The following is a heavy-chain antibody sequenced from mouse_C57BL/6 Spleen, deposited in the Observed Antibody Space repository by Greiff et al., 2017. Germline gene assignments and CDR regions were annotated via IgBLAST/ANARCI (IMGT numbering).Heavy chain of an antibody. CDR1: GYTFTSYW. CDR3: AKPITTVVATDWYFDV. V-gene: IGHV1-69*01. D-gene: IGHD1-1*01. Sequence: QVQLQQPGAELVMPGASVKLSCKASGYTFTSYWMHWVKQRPGQGLEWIGEIDPSDSYTNYNQKFKGKSTLTVDKSSSPAYMQLSSLTSEDSAVYYCAKPITTVVATDWYFDVWGTGTTVTVSS. CDR2: IDPSDSYT. J-gene: IGHJ1*03.